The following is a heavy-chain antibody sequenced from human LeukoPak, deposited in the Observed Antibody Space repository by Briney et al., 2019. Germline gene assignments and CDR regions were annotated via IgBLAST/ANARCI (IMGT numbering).Heavy chain of an antibody. Sequence: PSETLSLTCAVYGGSFSGYYWSWIRQPPGKGLEWIGEINHSGSTNYNPSLKSRVTISVDTSKNQFSLKLSSVSAADTAVYYCAREGRGYTILFDYWGQGTLVTVSS. CDR2: INHSGST. D-gene: IGHD5-18*01. J-gene: IGHJ4*02. CDR3: AREGRGYTILFDY. V-gene: IGHV4-34*01. CDR1: GGSFSGYY.